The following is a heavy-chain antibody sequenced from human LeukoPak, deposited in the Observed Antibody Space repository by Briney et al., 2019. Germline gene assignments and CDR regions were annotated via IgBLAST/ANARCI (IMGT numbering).Heavy chain of an antibody. Sequence: SETLSLTCTVSGGSISSGSYYWSWIRQPAGKGLEWIGRIYTSGSTNYNPSLKSRVTISVDTSKNQFSLKLSSVTAADTAVYYCARIQTFLYYMDVWGQGTTVTVSS. CDR1: GGSISSGSYY. V-gene: IGHV4-61*02. D-gene: IGHD3-16*01. CDR2: IYTSGST. CDR3: ARIQTFLYYMDV. J-gene: IGHJ6*03.